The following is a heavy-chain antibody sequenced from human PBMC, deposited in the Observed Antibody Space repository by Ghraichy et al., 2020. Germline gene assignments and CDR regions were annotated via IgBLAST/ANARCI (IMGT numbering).Heavy chain of an antibody. CDR2: INHSGST. CDR1: GGSFSGYY. CDR3: ASNYDSSGYYYHFY. J-gene: IGHJ4*02. Sequence: SETLSLTCAVYGGSFSGYYWSWIRQPPGKGLEWIGEINHSGSTNYNPSLKSRVTISVDTSKNQFSLKLSSVTAADTAVYYCASNYDSSGYYYHFYWGQGTLVTVSS. V-gene: IGHV4-34*01. D-gene: IGHD3-22*01.